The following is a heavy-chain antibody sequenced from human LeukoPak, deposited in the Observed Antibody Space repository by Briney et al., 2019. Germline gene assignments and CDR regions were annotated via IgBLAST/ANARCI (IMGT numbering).Heavy chain of an antibody. CDR2: ISYDGSNK. D-gene: IGHD6-13*01. Sequence: GRSLRLSCAASGFTFSSYAMHWVRQAPGKGLEWVAVISYDGSNKYYADSVKGRFTISRDNSKNTLYLQMNSLRAEDTAVYYCASSSSSWYRWFDYWGQETLVTVSS. V-gene: IGHV3-30*04. CDR3: ASSSSSWYRWFDY. CDR1: GFTFSSYA. J-gene: IGHJ4*02.